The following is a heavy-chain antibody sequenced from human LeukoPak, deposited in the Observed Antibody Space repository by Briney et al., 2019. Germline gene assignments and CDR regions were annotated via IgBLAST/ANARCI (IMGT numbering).Heavy chain of an antibody. Sequence: PGRSLRLSCAASGFTFSSYAMNWVRQAPGKGLEWVSVISGSGTSTDYADSVKGRFTISRDNSKNTLYLQMNSLRAEDTAVYYCAKSFGPVIAAAGTGADWGQGTLVTVSS. V-gene: IGHV3-23*01. D-gene: IGHD6-13*01. CDR1: GFTFSSYA. CDR3: AKSFGPVIAAAGTGAD. CDR2: ISGSGTST. J-gene: IGHJ4*02.